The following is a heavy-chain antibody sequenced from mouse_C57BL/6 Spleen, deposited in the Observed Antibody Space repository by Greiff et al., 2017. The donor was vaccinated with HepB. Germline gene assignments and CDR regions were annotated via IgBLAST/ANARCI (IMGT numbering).Heavy chain of an antibody. CDR3: ARDWTGTADY. CDR2: ISYDGSN. J-gene: IGHJ2*01. CDR1: GYSITSGYY. V-gene: IGHV3-6*01. D-gene: IGHD4-1*01. Sequence: EVKLQESGPGLVKPSQSLSLTCSVTGYSITSGYYWNWIRQFPGNKLEWMGYISYDGSNNYNPSLKNRISITRDTSKNQFFLKLNSVTTEDTATYYCARDWTGTADYWGQGTTLTVSS.